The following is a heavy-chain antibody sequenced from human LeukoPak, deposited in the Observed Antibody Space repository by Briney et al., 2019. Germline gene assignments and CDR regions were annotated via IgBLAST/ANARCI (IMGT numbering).Heavy chain of an antibody. V-gene: IGHV3-23*01. J-gene: IGHJ6*03. D-gene: IGHD2-2*01. CDR2: LSGSGYNT. CDR1: GFTFSSHA. CDR3: AKVGYCTSTSCYYYYMDV. Sequence: GGSLRLSCAASGFTFSSHALSWVRQAPGKGLEWVSSLSGSGYNTYYADSVKGRFTISRDNSKNTLYLQMNSLRAEDTAVYYCAKVGYCTSTSCYYYYMDVWGKGTTVTVSS.